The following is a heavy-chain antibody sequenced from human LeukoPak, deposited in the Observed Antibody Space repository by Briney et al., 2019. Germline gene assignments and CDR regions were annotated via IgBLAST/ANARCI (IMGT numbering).Heavy chain of an antibody. V-gene: IGHV4-4*07. CDR1: GGSISSYY. CDR3: ARGAGYYDSSGYYGFDY. D-gene: IGHD3-22*01. CDR2: IYTSGST. Sequence: SETLSLTCTVSGGSISSYYWGWIRQPAGKGLEWIGRIYTSGSTDYNPSLKSRVTMSVDTSKNQFSLKLSSVTAADTAVYYCARGAGYYDSSGYYGFDYWGQGTLVTVSS. J-gene: IGHJ4*02.